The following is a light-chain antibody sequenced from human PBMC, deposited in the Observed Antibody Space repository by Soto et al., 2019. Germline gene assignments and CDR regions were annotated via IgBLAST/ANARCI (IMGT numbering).Light chain of an antibody. CDR3: QQYNSQYT. CDR1: QSISSW. Sequence: DIQMTQSPSTLSASVGDRVTITCWASQSISSWLAWYQQKPGKAPKLLIYKASSLESGVPSRFRGSGSGTEFTLTISSLQPDDFATYYCQQYNSQYTFGQGTKLEIK. CDR2: KAS. V-gene: IGKV1-5*03. J-gene: IGKJ2*01.